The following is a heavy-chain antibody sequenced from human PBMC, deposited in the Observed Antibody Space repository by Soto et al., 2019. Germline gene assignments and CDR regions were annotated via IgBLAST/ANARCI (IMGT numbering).Heavy chain of an antibody. D-gene: IGHD6-13*01. J-gene: IGHJ6*02. Sequence: ASVKVSCKASGYTFTSYGISWVRQAPGQGLEWMGWISAYNGNTNYAQKLQGRVTMTTDTSTSTAYMELRGLRSDDTAAYYCARMYSSSWYDYGMDVWGQGTTVTVSS. CDR3: ARMYSSSWYDYGMDV. CDR1: GYTFTSYG. V-gene: IGHV1-18*01. CDR2: ISAYNGNT.